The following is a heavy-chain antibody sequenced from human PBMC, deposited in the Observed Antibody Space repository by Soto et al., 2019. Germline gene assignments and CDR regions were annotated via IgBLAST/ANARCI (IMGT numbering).Heavy chain of an antibody. CDR1: GFSLSTSGVS. J-gene: IGHJ4*02. V-gene: IGHV2-5*02. CDR3: AHRHGSSGSYYFDY. Sequence: QITLKEYGPTLVKPTQTLTLTCTFSGFSLSTSGVSVAWIRQPPGKALEWLALIYWDGNKRYSPSLESRLTITKDTSKNQVVLTMTYMDPVDTATYYCAHRHGSSGSYYFDYWGPGTLVTVSS. CDR2: IYWDGNK. D-gene: IGHD3-10*01.